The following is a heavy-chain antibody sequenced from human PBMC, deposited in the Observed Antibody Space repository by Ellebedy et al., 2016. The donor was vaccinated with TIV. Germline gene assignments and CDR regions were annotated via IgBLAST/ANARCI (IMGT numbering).Heavy chain of an antibody. V-gene: IGHV3-15*07. CDR3: TTEGYTYGFHSVSH. Sequence: PGGSLRLSCATSGFTFTNAWMNWVRQGPGKGLEWVGRIKSKISGGTTDYAAPVNGRFSISRADSKNTVYLQMNSLKAEDAAVYYCTTEGYTYGFHSVSHWGQGTPVTVSS. CDR1: GFTFTNAW. CDR2: IKSKISGGTT. J-gene: IGHJ4*02. D-gene: IGHD5-18*01.